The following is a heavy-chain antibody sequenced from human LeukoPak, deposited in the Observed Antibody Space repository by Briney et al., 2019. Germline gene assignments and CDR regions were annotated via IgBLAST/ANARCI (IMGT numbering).Heavy chain of an antibody. V-gene: IGHV3-48*02. CDR1: GFXFSSYS. CDR3: ARGYYSLGYFDY. Sequence: PGGSLRLSCAASGFXFSSYSMSWVRQAPGKGQEWLSYISSSNHAIYYADSAKGRFTISRDNAKNSLFLQMNSLRDEDTAVYYCARGYYSLGYFDYWGQGALVTVSS. J-gene: IGHJ4*02. CDR2: ISSSNHAI. D-gene: IGHD3-22*01.